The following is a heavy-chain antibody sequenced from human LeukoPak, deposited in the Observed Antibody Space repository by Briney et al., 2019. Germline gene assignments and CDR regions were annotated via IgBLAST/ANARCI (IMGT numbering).Heavy chain of an antibody. CDR1: GYTFTGYY. CDR2: INPNSGGT. D-gene: IGHD4-17*01. J-gene: IGHJ6*03. V-gene: IGHV1-2*06. CDR3: ARLTTVTKKVRYYYMDV. Sequence: GASVKVSCMASGYTFTGYYMHWVRQAPGQGLEWMGRINPNSGGTNYAQKFQDRVTMTRDTSISTAYMELSRLRSDDTAVYYCARLTTVTKKVRYYYMDVWGKGTTVTVSS.